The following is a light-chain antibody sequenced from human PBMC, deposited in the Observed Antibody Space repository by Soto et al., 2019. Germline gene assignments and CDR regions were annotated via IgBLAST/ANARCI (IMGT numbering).Light chain of an antibody. CDR2: GNS. CDR3: QSYDSSLSGSV. Sequence: QSVLTQSPSVSGAPGQRVTISCTGSSSNIGAGYDVHWYQQLPGTAPKLLIYGNSNRPSGVPDRFSGSKSGTSASLAITGLQAEDEADYYCQSYDSSLSGSVFGGGNQLTVL. V-gene: IGLV1-40*01. CDR1: SSNIGAGYD. J-gene: IGLJ3*02.